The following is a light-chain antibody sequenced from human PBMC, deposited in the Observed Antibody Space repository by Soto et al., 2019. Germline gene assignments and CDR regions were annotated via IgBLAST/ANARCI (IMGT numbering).Light chain of an antibody. Sequence: SYELTQPPSVSVAPGKTSSITGGGDNIGSKRVHWYPQKPGQAPVVVINYNSERPSGIPDRFSGSNSGSTATLTITRVEAGDEADYYCQVWDRSSDNVVFGGGTTLTVL. CDR3: QVWDRSSDNVV. J-gene: IGLJ2*01. V-gene: IGLV3-21*04. CDR1: NIGSKR. CDR2: YNS.